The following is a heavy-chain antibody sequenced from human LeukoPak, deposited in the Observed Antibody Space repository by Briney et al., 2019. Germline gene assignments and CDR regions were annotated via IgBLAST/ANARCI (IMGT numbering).Heavy chain of an antibody. CDR1: GFTFSSYG. CDR3: ARRTRGSSGGYFDY. CDR2: ISGIGGIGGTT. J-gene: IGHJ4*02. D-gene: IGHD1-26*01. V-gene: IGHV3-23*01. Sequence: PGGSLRLSCAASGFTFSSYGMSWVRQAPGKGLEWVSSISGIGGIGGTTYYADSVKGRFTISRDNSKNTLYLQMTSLRADDTAVYYCARRTRGSSGGYFDYWGQGTLVAVYS.